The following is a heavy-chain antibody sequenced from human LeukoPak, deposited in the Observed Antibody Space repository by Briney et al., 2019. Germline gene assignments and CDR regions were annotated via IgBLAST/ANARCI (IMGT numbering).Heavy chain of an antibody. CDR3: ARLLRNIAAAVYYFDY. Sequence: GEYLKISCKGSGYNFTSYWIGWVRQMPGKGLEWMGIIYPGDSDTRYSPSFQGQVTISADKSISTAYLQWSSLKASDTAMYYCARLLRNIAAAVYYFDYWGQGTLVTVSS. J-gene: IGHJ4*02. D-gene: IGHD6-13*01. CDR2: IYPGDSDT. CDR1: GYNFTSYW. V-gene: IGHV5-51*01.